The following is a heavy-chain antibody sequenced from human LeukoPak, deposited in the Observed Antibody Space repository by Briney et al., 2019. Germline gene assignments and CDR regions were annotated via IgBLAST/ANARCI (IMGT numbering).Heavy chain of an antibody. CDR3: ARDSGIVGAADYYYMDV. Sequence: SETLSLTCTVSGGSISSYYWSWIRQPPGKGLEWIGYIYYSGDTNYNPSLKSRVTISVDTSKNQFSLKLSSVTAADTAVYYCARDSGIVGAADYYYMDVWGKGTTVTVSS. D-gene: IGHD1-26*01. CDR1: GGSISSYY. CDR2: IYYSGDT. J-gene: IGHJ6*03. V-gene: IGHV4-59*01.